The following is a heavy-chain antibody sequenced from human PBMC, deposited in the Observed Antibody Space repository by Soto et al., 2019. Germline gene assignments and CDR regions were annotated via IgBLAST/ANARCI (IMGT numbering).Heavy chain of an antibody. Sequence: GGSLRLSCAVSGFTFSSYYMNLVRQAPGKGLECVSYISISGSTIYYADSVKGRFTISRDNAKNSLYLQMNSLRAEDTAVYYCAKDHLPFGGSSRSDYWGQGTLVTVSS. CDR1: GFTFSSYY. J-gene: IGHJ4*02. D-gene: IGHD6-6*01. CDR2: ISISGSTI. V-gene: IGHV3-48*03. CDR3: AKDHLPFGGSSRSDY.